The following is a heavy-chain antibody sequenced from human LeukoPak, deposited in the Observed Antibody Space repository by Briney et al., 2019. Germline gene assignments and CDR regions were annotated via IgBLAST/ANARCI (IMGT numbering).Heavy chain of an antibody. Sequence: AGGSLRLSCAASGFTFSSYAMSWVRQAPGKGLEWVANIKQDGSEKYYVDSVKGRFTISRDNAKDSLYLQMNSLRAEDTAVYYCARDSLTAYYDFWSGYPEWFDPWGQGTLVTVSS. CDR1: GFTFSSYA. D-gene: IGHD3-3*01. J-gene: IGHJ5*02. CDR3: ARDSLTAYYDFWSGYPEWFDP. CDR2: IKQDGSEK. V-gene: IGHV3-7*01.